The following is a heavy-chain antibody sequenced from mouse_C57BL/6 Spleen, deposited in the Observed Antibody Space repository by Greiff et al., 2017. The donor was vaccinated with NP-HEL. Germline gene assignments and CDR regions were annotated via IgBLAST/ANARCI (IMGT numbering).Heavy chain of an antibody. J-gene: IGHJ4*01. CDR3: AKRAMDY. V-gene: IGHV1-42*01. CDR1: GYSFTGYY. Sequence: EVQLVESGPELVKPGASVKISCKASGYSFTGYYMNWVKQSPEKSLEWIGEINPSTGGTTYNQKFKAKATLTVDESSSTAYMQLKSLTSEDSAVYYCAKRAMDYWGQGTSVTVSS. CDR2: INPSTGGT. D-gene: IGHD3-1*01.